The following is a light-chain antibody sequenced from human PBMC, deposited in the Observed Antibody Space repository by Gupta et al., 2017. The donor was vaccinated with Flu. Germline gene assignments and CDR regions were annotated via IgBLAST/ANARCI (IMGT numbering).Light chain of an antibody. CDR3: QVWARSRDHLV. V-gene: IGLV3-21*02. J-gene: IGLJ3*02. CDR1: NIGSKS. Sequence: SYVLTQPPSVSVAPGQTARITCGGDNIGSKSVHWYQQRPGQAPVLVVYDDSDRPSGIPERFSGSNAGNTATLTISWVEAGNEADDDCQVWARSRDHLVFGGGTKLTVL. CDR2: DDS.